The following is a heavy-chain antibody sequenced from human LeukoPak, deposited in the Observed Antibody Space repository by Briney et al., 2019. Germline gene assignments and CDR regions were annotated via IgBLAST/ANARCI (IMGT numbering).Heavy chain of an antibody. V-gene: IGHV1-69*05. Sequence: SVKVSCKASGGTFSSYAISWVRQAPGQGLEWMGGTIPIFGTANYAQKFQGRVTITTDESTSTAYMELSSLRSEDTAVYYCARGPTYQDYYYYMDVWGKGTTVTVSS. D-gene: IGHD3-16*01. CDR1: GGTFSSYA. J-gene: IGHJ6*03. CDR3: ARGPTYQDYYYYMDV. CDR2: TIPIFGTA.